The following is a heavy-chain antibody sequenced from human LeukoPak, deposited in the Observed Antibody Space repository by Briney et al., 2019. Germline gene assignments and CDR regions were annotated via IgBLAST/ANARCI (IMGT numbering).Heavy chain of an antibody. CDR2: ISSSGSTI. D-gene: IGHD3-22*01. CDR1: GFTFSDYY. CDR3: ARFGSSGRDAFDI. J-gene: IGHJ3*02. V-gene: IGHV3-11*01. Sequence: GGSLRLSCAASGFTFSDYYMGWIRQAPGKGLEWVSYISSSGSTIYYADSVKGRFTISRDNAKNSLYLQMNSLRAEDTAVYYCARFGSSGRDAFDIWGQGTMVTVSS.